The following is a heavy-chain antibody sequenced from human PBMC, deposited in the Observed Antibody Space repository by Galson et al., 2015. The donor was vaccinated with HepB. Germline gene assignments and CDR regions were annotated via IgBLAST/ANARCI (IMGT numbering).Heavy chain of an antibody. CDR3: ARDRWPSVDTAMVTFDPVY. D-gene: IGHD5-18*01. J-gene: IGHJ4*02. Sequence: SLRLSCAASGFTFSSYSMNWVRQAPGKGLEWVSSISSSSSYIYYADSVKGRFTISRDNAKNSLYLQMNSLRAEDTAVYYCARDRWPSVDTAMVTFDPVYWGQGTLVTVSS. CDR2: ISSSSSYI. V-gene: IGHV3-21*01. CDR1: GFTFSSYS.